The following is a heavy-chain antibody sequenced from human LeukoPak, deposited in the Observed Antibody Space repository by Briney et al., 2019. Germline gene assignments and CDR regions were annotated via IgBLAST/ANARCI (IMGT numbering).Heavy chain of an antibody. CDR2: INHSGST. Sequence: SETLSLTCAVYGGSFSGYYWSWIRQPPGKGLEWIGEINHSGSTNCNPSLKSRVTISVDTSKNQFSLKLSSVTAADTAVYYCARGPPSMVRGVRPDYWGQGTLVTVSS. D-gene: IGHD3-10*01. V-gene: IGHV4-34*01. CDR3: ARGPPSMVRGVRPDY. J-gene: IGHJ4*02. CDR1: GGSFSGYY.